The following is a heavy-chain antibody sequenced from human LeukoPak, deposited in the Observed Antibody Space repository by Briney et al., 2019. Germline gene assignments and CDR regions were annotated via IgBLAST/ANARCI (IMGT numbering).Heavy chain of an antibody. CDR1: GFTFSSYA. D-gene: IGHD3-10*01. CDR3: ARADGFRDWFDP. V-gene: IGHV3-23*01. J-gene: IGHJ5*02. CDR2: ISGSGGST. Sequence: GGSLRLSCAASGFTFSSYAMSWVRQAPGKGLEWVSAISGSGGSTYYADSVKGRFTISRDNAKNSVFLQMNSLTAEDTAVYYCARADGFRDWFDPWGQGTLVTVSS.